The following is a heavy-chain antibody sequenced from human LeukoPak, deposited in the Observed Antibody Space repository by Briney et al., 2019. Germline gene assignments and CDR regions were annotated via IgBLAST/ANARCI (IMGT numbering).Heavy chain of an antibody. D-gene: IGHD5-18*01. J-gene: IGHJ4*02. Sequence: GGSLRLSCAASGFTFSSYAMHWVRQPPGKGLEWVALISYDGANKYYADSVKGRFTISRDNSKNTLYLQINSLRAEDTAVYYCARDVSYGGWGQGTLVTVSS. CDR3: ARDVSYGG. CDR2: ISYDGANK. V-gene: IGHV3-30-3*01. CDR1: GFTFSSYA.